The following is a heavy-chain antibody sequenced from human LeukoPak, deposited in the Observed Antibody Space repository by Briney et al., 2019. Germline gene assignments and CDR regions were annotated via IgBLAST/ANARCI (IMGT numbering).Heavy chain of an antibody. D-gene: IGHD2-15*01. CDR1: GGSISSSNW. J-gene: IGHJ6*03. CDR2: IYHSGST. V-gene: IGHV4-4*02. CDR3: ARVVPTPRIYYYYYYMDV. Sequence: SETLSLTCAVSGGSISSSNWWSWVRQPPGKGLEWIGEIYHSGSTNYNPSLKSRVTISVDTSKNQFSLKLSSVTAADTAVYYCARVVPTPRIYYYYYYMDVWGKGTTVTISS.